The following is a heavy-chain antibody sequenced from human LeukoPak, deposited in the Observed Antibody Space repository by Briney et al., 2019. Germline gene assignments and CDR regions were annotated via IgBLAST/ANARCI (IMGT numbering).Heavy chain of an antibody. D-gene: IGHD1-26*01. V-gene: IGHV1-69*13. Sequence: SVKVSCQASGGTFSSYAISWVRQAPGQGLEWMGGIIPIFGTANYAQKFQGRVTITADESTSTAYMELSSLRSEDTAVYYCASGYSGSYSVTGFDPWGQGTLVTVSS. CDR2: IIPIFGTA. J-gene: IGHJ5*02. CDR3: ASGYSGSYSVTGFDP. CDR1: GGTFSSYA.